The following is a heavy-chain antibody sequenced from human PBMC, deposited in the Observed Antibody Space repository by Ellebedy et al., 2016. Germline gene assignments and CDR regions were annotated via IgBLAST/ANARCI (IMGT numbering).Heavy chain of an antibody. CDR1: GFTFSSYW. CDR3: ARDVVRGH. D-gene: IGHD3-10*01. CDR2: INQVGSEK. V-gene: IGHV3-7*01. Sequence: GGSLRLSCAASGFTFSSYWMSWVRQVPGKGLEWVANINQVGSEKYYVESVKSRFTISRDNAKNLLYLQMNSLRVEDTAVYYCARDVVRGHWGQGTLVTVSS. J-gene: IGHJ4*01.